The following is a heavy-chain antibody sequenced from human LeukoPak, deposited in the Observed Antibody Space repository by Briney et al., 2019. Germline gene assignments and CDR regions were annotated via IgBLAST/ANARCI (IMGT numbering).Heavy chain of an antibody. D-gene: IGHD3-10*01. Sequence: SAPLSLPSAVYGGSFSGYYWSWIRRPPGKGLEWIGGINHSGSTNYNPSLNSRVTISVDTSQKQYSLKLGAVTAADTAVCYCARGHGGFLRSRGWFDPWGEGTRVSVSS. CDR1: GGSFSGYY. CDR3: ARGHGGFLRSRGWFDP. V-gene: IGHV4-34*01. J-gene: IGHJ5*02. CDR2: INHSGST.